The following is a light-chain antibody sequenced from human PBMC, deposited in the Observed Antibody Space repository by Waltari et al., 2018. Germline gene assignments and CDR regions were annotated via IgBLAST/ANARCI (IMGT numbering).Light chain of an antibody. Sequence: QTVVTQEPSLSVSPGGTVTLTCALSSGSVSFASYATWYQQTPGRTPRTMMYKGDIRSSGVPDRFSGSILGNKAALTITGAQAEDESDYYCSLYMGSGIWVFGGGTKLTVL. CDR2: KGD. J-gene: IGLJ3*02. V-gene: IGLV8-61*01. CDR3: SLYMGSGIWV. CDR1: SGSVSFASY.